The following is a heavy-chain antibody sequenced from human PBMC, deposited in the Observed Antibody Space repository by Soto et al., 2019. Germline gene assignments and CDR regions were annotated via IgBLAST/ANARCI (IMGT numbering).Heavy chain of an antibody. D-gene: IGHD3-22*01. CDR2: IYTSGST. CDR3: ARDMTANYYYDSSGYYVKYYYGMDV. CDR1: GGSISSYY. J-gene: IGHJ6*02. Sequence: SETLSLTCTVSGGSISSYYWSWIRQPAGKGLEWIGRIYTSGSTNYNPSLKSRVTMSVDTSKNQFSLKLSSVTAADTAVYYCARDMTANYYYDSSGYYVKYYYGMDVWGQGTTVTVYS. V-gene: IGHV4-4*07.